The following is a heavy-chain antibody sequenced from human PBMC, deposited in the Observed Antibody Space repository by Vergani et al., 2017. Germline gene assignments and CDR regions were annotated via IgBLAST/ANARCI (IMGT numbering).Heavy chain of an antibody. CDR3: AHRVRWHNRPSKNYYFDY. V-gene: IGHV2-5*02. CDR1: GFSLNTGGVS. J-gene: IGHJ4*02. CDR2: IYGDGDE. D-gene: IGHD1/OR15-1a*01. Sequence: QITLKESGPTLVRPTETLTLTCTFSGFSLNTGGVSVGWIRQPPGKALEWLAVIYGDGDERYSSSLRSMVTITKDTSKDQVVRTMANMDPVDTATYYCAHRVRWHNRPSKNYYFDYWGQGTLVTVAS.